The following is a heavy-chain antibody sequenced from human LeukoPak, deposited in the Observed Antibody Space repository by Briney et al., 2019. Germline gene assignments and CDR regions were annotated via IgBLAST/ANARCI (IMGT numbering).Heavy chain of an antibody. CDR3: ARGGGSTDAFDI. CDR1: GFSFGDYG. Sequence: PGGSLRLSCAASGFSFGDYGINWVRQVPGKGLEWVATMNWNGASSGYADSVRGRFTISRDNAKNSLYLQMNSLRAEDTAVYYCARGGGSTDAFDIWGQGTMVTVSS. V-gene: IGHV3-20*04. CDR2: MNWNGASS. J-gene: IGHJ3*02. D-gene: IGHD1-26*01.